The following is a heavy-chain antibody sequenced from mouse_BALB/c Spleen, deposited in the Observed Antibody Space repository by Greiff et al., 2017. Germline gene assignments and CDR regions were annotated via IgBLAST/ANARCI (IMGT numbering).Heavy chain of an antibody. CDR1: GYSITSDYA. CDR2: ISYSGST. D-gene: IGHD2-1*01. J-gene: IGHJ1*01. V-gene: IGHV3-2*02. Sequence: EVQLQESGPGLVKPSQSLSLTCTVTGYSITSDYAWNWIRQFPGNKLEWMGYISYSGSTSYNPSLKSRISITRDTSKNQFFLQLNSVTTEDTATYYCARYIYGNYWYFDVWGAGTTVTVSS. CDR3: ARYIYGNYWYFDV.